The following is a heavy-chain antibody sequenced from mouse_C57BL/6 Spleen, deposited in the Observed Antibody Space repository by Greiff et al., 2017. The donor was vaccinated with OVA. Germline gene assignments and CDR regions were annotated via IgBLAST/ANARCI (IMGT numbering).Heavy chain of an antibody. D-gene: IGHD2-5*01. CDR3: ARRGYSNYDWYFDV. J-gene: IGHJ1*03. V-gene: IGHV5-2*01. CDR1: EYEFPSHD. Sequence: EVKLVESGGGLVQPGESLKLSCESNEYEFPSHDMSWVRKTPEKRLALVAAINSDGGSTYYPDTMARRFIISRDNTKKTLYLQMSSLRSEDTALYYCARRGYSNYDWYFDVWGTGTTVTVSS. CDR2: INSDGGST.